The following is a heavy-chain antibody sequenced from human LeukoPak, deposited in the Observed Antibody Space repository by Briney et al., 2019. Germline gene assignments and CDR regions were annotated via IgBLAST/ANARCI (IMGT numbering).Heavy chain of an antibody. CDR2: IYSGGST. Sequence: GGSLRLSCAASGFTVSSNYMSWVRQAPGKGLEWVSVIYSGGSTYYADSVKGRFTISRDNSKNTLYLQMNSLRAEDTAVYYCARDLWFGEFRYWGQGTLVTVSS. V-gene: IGHV3-66*01. CDR1: GFTVSSNY. CDR3: ARDLWFGEFRY. D-gene: IGHD3-10*01. J-gene: IGHJ4*02.